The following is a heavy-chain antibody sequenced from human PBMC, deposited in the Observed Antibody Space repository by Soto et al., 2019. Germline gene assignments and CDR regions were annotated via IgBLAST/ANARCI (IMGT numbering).Heavy chain of an antibody. V-gene: IGHV3-23*01. D-gene: IGHD3-9*01. CDR1: GFTFSSYA. J-gene: IGHJ4*02. CDR3: AKDPSYDILTGYYKGPNFDY. Sequence: PGGSLRLSCAASGFTFSSYAMSWVRQAPGKGLEWVSAISGSGGSTYYADSVKGRFTISRDNSKNTLYLQMNSLRAEDTAVYYCAKDPSYDILTGYYKGPNFDYWGQGTQVTVSS. CDR2: ISGSGGST.